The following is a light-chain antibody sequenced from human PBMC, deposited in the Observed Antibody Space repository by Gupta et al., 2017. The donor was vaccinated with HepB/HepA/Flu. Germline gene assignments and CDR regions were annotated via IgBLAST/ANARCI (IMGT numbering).Light chain of an antibody. V-gene: IGKV3-20*01. CDR1: QSVSSSY. J-gene: IGKJ4*01. CDR2: GAS. Sequence: IVLTQSPGTLSLSPGERATLSCSASQSVSSSYLAWYQQKPGQARRLLIYGASSRATGIPDRFSGSGSGTDFTLTISRLEPEDFAVYYCQQYGSSPLTFGGGTKVEIK. CDR3: QQYGSSPLT.